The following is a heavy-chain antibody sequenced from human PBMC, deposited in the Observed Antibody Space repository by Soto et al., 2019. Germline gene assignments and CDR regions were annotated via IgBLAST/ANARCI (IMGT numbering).Heavy chain of an antibody. V-gene: IGHV3-7*01. Sequence: EVRLVESGGGLVQPGGSLTLSCAASGFTFSSYWMTWVRQAPGKGLEWVANINQDGSEKYYMDSMKGRFTISRDNAKNSLHLQLNSLRAEDTAVYYCARDRDRPNLRDTPYYDSSDLDYGMDVWGQGTTVTGSS. D-gene: IGHD3-22*01. J-gene: IGHJ6*02. CDR2: INQDGSEK. CDR1: GFTFSSYW. CDR3: ARDRDRPNLRDTPYYDSSDLDYGMDV.